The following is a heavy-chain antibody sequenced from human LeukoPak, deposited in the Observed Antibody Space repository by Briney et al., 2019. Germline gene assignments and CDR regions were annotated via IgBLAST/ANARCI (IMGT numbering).Heavy chain of an antibody. V-gene: IGHV4-4*09. CDR1: GGSLTSYY. D-gene: IGHD5-18*01. CDR3: ARQGGYRGYMDV. Sequence: SETLSLACTVSGGSLTSYYWSWIRQPPGKGLAWIGYIYASGNTNYNPSLTGRVTISVDMSKNQLSLKLDSVTAADTAVYYCARQGGYRGYMDVWGKGTTVTVSS. CDR2: IYASGNT. J-gene: IGHJ6*03.